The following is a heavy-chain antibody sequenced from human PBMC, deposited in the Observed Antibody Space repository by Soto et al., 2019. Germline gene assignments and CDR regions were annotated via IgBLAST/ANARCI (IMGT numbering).Heavy chain of an antibody. CDR3: ARDRSSEEEPFDY. V-gene: IGHV1-69*13. Sequence: SVKVSCKASGGTFSSYAISWVRQAPGQGLEWMGGIIPIFGTTNYAQNFQGRVTITADESTSTAYMDLSGLRSEDTAVYYCARDRSSEEEPFDYWGQGTMVTVSS. J-gene: IGHJ4*02. CDR2: IIPIFGTT. CDR1: GGTFSSYA. D-gene: IGHD6-6*01.